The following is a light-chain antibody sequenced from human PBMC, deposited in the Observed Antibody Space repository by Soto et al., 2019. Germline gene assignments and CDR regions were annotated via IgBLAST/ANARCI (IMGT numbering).Light chain of an antibody. CDR3: QQTYNALGWK. V-gene: IGKV1-39*01. J-gene: IGKJ1*01. CDR2: FAS. Sequence: DFQMTQSPSSVSASIGDRVTINCRASQSISTYLNWYQQKPGNAPKLLIYFASMLQSGVPSRFSGISSRTDFTITISSLQPEDFATHYCQQTYNALGWKFGQRTKV. CDR1: QSISTY.